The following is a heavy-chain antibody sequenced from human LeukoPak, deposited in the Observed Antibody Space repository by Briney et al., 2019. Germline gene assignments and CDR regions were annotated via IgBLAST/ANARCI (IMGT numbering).Heavy chain of an antibody. CDR1: GFTVSSKY. CDR3: ARERDGLYWYFDL. CDR2: IYSGGST. J-gene: IGHJ2*01. V-gene: IGHV3-66*01. Sequence: PGGSLRLFCAASGFTVSSKYMSWARQAPGEGLEWVSVIYSGGSTYYADSVKGRFTISRDNSKNTLYLQMNSLRAEDTAVYYCARERDGLYWYFDLWGRGTLVTVSS.